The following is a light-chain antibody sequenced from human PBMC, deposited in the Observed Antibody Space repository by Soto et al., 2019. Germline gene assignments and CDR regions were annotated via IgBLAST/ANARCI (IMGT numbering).Light chain of an antibody. Sequence: EIVMTQSPATLSVSPGERATLSCRASQSVSSNLAWYQQKPGQAPRLLIYGASTRATGIPARFSGSGSGTEFTLTISSLQSEDFAVCYCQQYNNWPFPFGPGTKVDIQ. CDR1: QSVSSN. V-gene: IGKV3D-15*01. CDR3: QQYNNWPFP. J-gene: IGKJ3*01. CDR2: GAS.